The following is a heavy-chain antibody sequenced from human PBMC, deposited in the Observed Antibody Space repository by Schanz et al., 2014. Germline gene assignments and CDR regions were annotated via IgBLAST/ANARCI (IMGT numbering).Heavy chain of an antibody. CDR2: FIPILDVG. V-gene: IGHV1-69*04. D-gene: IGHD3-22*01. J-gene: IGHJ5*02. CDR1: GGTFSSFG. CDR3: AREVGLYDRGWFDP. Sequence: VQLEQSGAEVKKPGSSVKVSCKASGGTFSSFGINWVRQARGQGLEWVGRFIPILDVGNYAQRFQGRVTITADKSSDTAYMELSSLRSEDTAVYYCAREVGLYDRGWFDPWGQGTLVTVSS.